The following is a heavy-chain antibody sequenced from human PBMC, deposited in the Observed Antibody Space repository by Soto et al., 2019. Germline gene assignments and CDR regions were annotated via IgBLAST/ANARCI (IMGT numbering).Heavy chain of an antibody. J-gene: IGHJ3*02. CDR3: ARDRPFTVTTQAFDI. D-gene: IGHD4-17*01. CDR2: ISSSSSYI. CDR1: GFTFSSYS. Sequence: GGSLRLSCAASGFTFSSYSMDWVRQAPGKGLEWVSSISSSSSYIYYADSVKGRFTISRDNAKNSLYLQMNSLRAEDTAVYYCARDRPFTVTTQAFDIWGQGTMVTVSS. V-gene: IGHV3-21*01.